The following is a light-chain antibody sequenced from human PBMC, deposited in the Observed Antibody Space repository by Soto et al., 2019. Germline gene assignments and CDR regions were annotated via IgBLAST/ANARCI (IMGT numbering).Light chain of an antibody. CDR1: SSDVGGYNY. CDR3: SSYTSRGNRQV. CDR2: DVS. J-gene: IGLJ3*02. V-gene: IGLV2-14*01. Sequence: QSALTQPASVSGSPGQSITISCTGTSSDVGGYNYVSWYQQHPGKAPKLMIYDVSNRPSGVSNRFSGSKSGNTASLTISGLQAEDEADDYCSSYTSRGNRQVFGGGTKLTVL.